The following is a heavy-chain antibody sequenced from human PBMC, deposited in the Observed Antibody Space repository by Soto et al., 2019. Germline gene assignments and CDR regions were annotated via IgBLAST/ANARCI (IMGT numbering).Heavy chain of an antibody. D-gene: IGHD2-2*01. CDR2: IYHSGST. CDR1: GGSISSGGYS. V-gene: IGHV4-30-2*01. J-gene: IGHJ5*02. Sequence: SETLSLTCTVSGGSISSGGYSWSWVRQPPGKGLEWIGYIYHSGSTYYNPSLKSRVTISVDRSKNQFSLKLSSVTAADTAVYYCARVPDRWGQGTLITVSS. CDR3: ARVPDR.